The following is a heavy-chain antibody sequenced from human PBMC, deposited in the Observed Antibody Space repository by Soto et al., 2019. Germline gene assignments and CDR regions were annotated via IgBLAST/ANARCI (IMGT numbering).Heavy chain of an antibody. CDR3: ARESEAFDI. CDR1: GFTFRNYA. V-gene: IGHV3-30*04. J-gene: IGHJ3*02. Sequence: ESGGGVVQPGRSLRLSCAASGFTFRNYAMHWVRQAPGQGLEWVAVISYDGKNYYYADSVRGRFTISRDNSQNMLYLQMNSLRLEDAALYYCARESEAFDIWGQGTVVTVSS. CDR2: ISYDGKNY.